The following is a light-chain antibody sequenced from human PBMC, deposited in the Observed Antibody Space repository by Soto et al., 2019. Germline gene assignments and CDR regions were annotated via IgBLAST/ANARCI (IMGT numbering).Light chain of an antibody. CDR2: EVT. CDR1: SSDVGGYDY. CDR3: SSHASGSSRV. V-gene: IGLV2-14*01. Sequence: QSALTQPASVSGSPGQSIAISCTGTSSDVGGYDYVSWYQQHPDKAPKLMIYEVTKRPSWVSNRFSGSKSGNTASLTISGLQPEDEADYCCSSHASGSSRVFGSGTKLTVL. J-gene: IGLJ1*01.